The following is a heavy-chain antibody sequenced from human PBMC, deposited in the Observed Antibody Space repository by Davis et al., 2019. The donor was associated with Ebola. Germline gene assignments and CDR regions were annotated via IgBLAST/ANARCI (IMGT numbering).Heavy chain of an antibody. CDR3: AREGYGSGGDY. V-gene: IGHV4-34*01. Sequence: MPSETLSLTFAVYGGSFSGYYWSWIRQPPGKGLEWIGEINHSGSTNYNPSLKSRVTISVDTSKNQFSLKLSSVTAADTAVYYCAREGYGSGGDYWGQGTLVTVSS. D-gene: IGHD3-10*01. J-gene: IGHJ4*02. CDR2: INHSGST. CDR1: GGSFSGYY.